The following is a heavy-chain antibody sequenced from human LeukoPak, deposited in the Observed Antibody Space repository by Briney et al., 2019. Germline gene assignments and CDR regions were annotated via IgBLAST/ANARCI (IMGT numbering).Heavy chain of an antibody. Sequence: GGSLRLSCAASGFTFSSYAMHWVRQAPGKGLEWVVVISYDGSNKYYADSVKGRFTISRDNSKDTLYLQMNSLRAEDTAVYYCASPMVRGANWGQGTLVTVSS. D-gene: IGHD3-10*01. V-gene: IGHV3-30-3*01. J-gene: IGHJ4*02. CDR3: ASPMVRGAN. CDR2: ISYDGSNK. CDR1: GFTFSSYA.